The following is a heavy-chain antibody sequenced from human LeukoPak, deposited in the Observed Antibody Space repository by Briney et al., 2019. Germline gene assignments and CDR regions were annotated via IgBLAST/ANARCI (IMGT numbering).Heavy chain of an antibody. CDR1: GYTSTNYG. V-gene: IGHV1-18*01. J-gene: IGHJ4*02. Sequence: ASVKVSCKASGYTSTNYGISWVRQAPGQGLEWMGWIHIYRGNTNYAQKFQGRVTMTTDTSTSTAYMEVRGLRSDDTAMYYCARDLDSGYSSGYYGPDYWGQGTLVTVSS. CDR3: ARDLDSGYSSGYYGPDY. D-gene: IGHD3-22*01. CDR2: IHIYRGNT.